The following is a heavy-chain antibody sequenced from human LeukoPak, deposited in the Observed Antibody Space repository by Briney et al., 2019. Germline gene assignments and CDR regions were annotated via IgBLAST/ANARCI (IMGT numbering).Heavy chain of an antibody. D-gene: IGHD5-24*01. CDR3: ARDRMATSATVPDY. Sequence: ASVKVSCKASGYTFTSYGISWVRQAPGQGLEWMGWISAYNGNTNYAQKLQGRVTMTTDTSTSTAYMELRSLRSDDTAVYYCARDRMATSATVPDYWGRGTLVTVSS. V-gene: IGHV1-18*01. CDR1: GYTFTSYG. J-gene: IGHJ4*02. CDR2: ISAYNGNT.